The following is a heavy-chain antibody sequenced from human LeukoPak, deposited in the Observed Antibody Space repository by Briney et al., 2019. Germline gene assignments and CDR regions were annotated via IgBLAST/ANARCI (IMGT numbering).Heavy chain of an antibody. D-gene: IGHD5-12*01. Sequence: GGSLRLSCAASGFTVSSNYMSWVRQAPGKGLEWVSVIYSGGSTYYADSVKGRFTISRDNSKNTLYLQMNNLRAEDTAVYYCARDSRGYSGYANFDYWGQGTLVTVSS. CDR1: GFTVSSNY. CDR3: ARDSRGYSGYANFDY. CDR2: IYSGGST. J-gene: IGHJ4*02. V-gene: IGHV3-66*01.